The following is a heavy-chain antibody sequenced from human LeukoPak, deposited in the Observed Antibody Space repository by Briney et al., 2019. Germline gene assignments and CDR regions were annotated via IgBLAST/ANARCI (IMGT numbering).Heavy chain of an antibody. CDR2: ISWNSGSI. D-gene: IGHD2/OR15-2a*01. Sequence: PGRSLRLSCAASGFTFDDYAMHWVRQAPGKGLEWVSGISWNSGSIGYADPVKGRFTISRDNAKNSLYLQMNSLRAEDTAVYYCARDCNRTYCYDYWGQGTLVTVSS. J-gene: IGHJ4*02. CDR1: GFTFDDYA. V-gene: IGHV3-9*01. CDR3: ARDCNRTYCYDY.